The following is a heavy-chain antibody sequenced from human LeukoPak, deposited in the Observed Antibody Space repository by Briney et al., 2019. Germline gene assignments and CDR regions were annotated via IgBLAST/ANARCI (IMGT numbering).Heavy chain of an antibody. Sequence: SETLSLTCTVSGGSISSYYWSWIRKPAGKGLEWIGRIYTSGSTNYNPSLKSRVTMSVDTSKNQFSLKLSSVTAADTAVYCCARGRSGYYTRRWYFDLWGRGTLVTVSS. J-gene: IGHJ2*01. CDR3: ARGRSGYYTRRWYFDL. CDR2: IYTSGST. CDR1: GGSISSYY. D-gene: IGHD3-3*01. V-gene: IGHV4-4*07.